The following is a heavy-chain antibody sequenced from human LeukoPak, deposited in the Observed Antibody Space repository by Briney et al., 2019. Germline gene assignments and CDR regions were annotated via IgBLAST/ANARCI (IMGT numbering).Heavy chain of an antibody. V-gene: IGHV3-23*01. CDR3: AKDPSPQAQWLAPTGPFDY. D-gene: IGHD6-19*01. CDR2: ISGSGGST. J-gene: IGHJ4*02. CDR1: GFTFDSYW. Sequence: GGSLRLSCAASGFTFDSYWMSWVRQAPGKGLEWVSAISGSGGSTYYADSVKGRFTISRDNSKNTLYLQMNSLRAEDTAVYYCAKDPSPQAQWLAPTGPFDYWGQGTLVTVSS.